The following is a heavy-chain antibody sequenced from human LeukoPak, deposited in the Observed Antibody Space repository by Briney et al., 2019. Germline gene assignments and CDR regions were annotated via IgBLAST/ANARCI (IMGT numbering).Heavy chain of an antibody. Sequence: PSETLSLTCTISGDSISKINYFWGWIRQPPGKGLEWIVSMSYSGRIYYNPSLKSRVTISIDTSKNQLSLSLRSVTAADTAVYYCARGALWFGELSPFDYWGQGTLVTVSS. J-gene: IGHJ4*02. D-gene: IGHD3-10*01. CDR2: MSYSGRI. CDR3: ARGALWFGELSPFDY. V-gene: IGHV4-39*07. CDR1: GDSISKINYF.